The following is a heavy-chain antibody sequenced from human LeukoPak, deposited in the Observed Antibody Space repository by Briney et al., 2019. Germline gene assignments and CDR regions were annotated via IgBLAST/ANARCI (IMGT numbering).Heavy chain of an antibody. J-gene: IGHJ4*02. CDR1: GGSIGSYY. CDR2: IYYSGST. V-gene: IGHV4-59*08. CDR3: ARRYGDSEAHFDY. Sequence: SETLSLTCTVSGGSIGSYYWGWIRQPPGKGLEWIGYIYYSGSTNYNPSLKSRVTISVDTSKNQFSLKLSSVTAADTAVYYCARRYGDSEAHFDYWGQGTLLTFSS. D-gene: IGHD4-17*01.